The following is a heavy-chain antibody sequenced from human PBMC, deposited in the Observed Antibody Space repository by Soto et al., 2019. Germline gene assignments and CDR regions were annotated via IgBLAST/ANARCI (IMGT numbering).Heavy chain of an antibody. V-gene: IGHV1-46*01. J-gene: IGHJ4*02. D-gene: IGHD2-15*01. CDR1: GYTFTSYY. Sequence: QVQLVKSGAEVKKPGASVKVSCKASGYTFTSYYMHWVRQAPGQGLEWMGIINPSGGSTSYAQKFQGRVTMTRDTSTSTVYMELSSLRSEGTAVYYCARTRMRYCSGGSCYYPGYYFDYWGQGTLVTVSS. CDR2: INPSGGST. CDR3: ARTRMRYCSGGSCYYPGYYFDY.